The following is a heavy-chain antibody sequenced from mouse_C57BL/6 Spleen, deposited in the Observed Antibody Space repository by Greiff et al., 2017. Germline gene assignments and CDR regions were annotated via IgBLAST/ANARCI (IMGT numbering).Heavy chain of an antibody. J-gene: IGHJ1*03. CDR1: GFNIKNTY. Sequence: VQLKESVAELVRPGASVKLSCTASGFNIKNTYMHWVKQRHEQGLEWIGRIDPANGNTKYAPKFQGKATITADTSSNTAYLQLSSLTSEDTAIYYCARSEYDYGPHWYFDVWGTGTTVTVSS. V-gene: IGHV14-3*01. CDR2: IDPANGNT. CDR3: ARSEYDYGPHWYFDV. D-gene: IGHD2-4*01.